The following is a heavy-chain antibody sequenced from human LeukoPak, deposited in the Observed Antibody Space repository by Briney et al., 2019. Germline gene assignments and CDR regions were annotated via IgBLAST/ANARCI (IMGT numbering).Heavy chain of an antibody. Sequence: SETLSLTCTVSGGSISSISYYWGWIRQPPGKGLEWIGSIYYSGSTYYNPSLKSRVTISEDTSKNQFSLKLNSVTAADTAVYYCARAGYGDSDFDYWGQGTLVTVSS. CDR2: IYYSGST. CDR1: GGSISSISYY. V-gene: IGHV4-39*07. D-gene: IGHD4-17*01. J-gene: IGHJ4*02. CDR3: ARAGYGDSDFDY.